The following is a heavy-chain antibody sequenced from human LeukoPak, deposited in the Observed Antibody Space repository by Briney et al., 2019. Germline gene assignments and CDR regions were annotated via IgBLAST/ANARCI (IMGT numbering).Heavy chain of an antibody. CDR3: ARGKSGYAFDI. D-gene: IGHD3-3*01. V-gene: IGHV3-7*01. CDR1: GFTFSSYW. J-gene: IGHJ3*02. Sequence: GGSLRLSCAASGFTFSSYWMSWVRQAPGKGLEWVANIKQDGSEKYYVDSVKGRFTISRDNAKNSLYLQMNSLRAEDAAVYYCARGKSGYAFDIWGQGTMVTVSS. CDR2: IKQDGSEK.